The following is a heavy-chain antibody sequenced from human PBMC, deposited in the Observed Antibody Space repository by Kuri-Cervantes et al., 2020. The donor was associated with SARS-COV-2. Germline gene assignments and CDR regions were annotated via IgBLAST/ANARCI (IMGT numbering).Heavy chain of an antibody. CDR3: ARGRSGLDY. V-gene: IGHV3-48*01. CDR1: GFTFGDYA. Sequence: GGSLRLSCTASGFTFGDYAMSWFRQAPGKGLEWVSYISSSSSTIYYADSVKGRFTISRDNAKNSLYLQMNSLRAEDTAVYYCARGRSGLDYWGQGTLVTVSS. D-gene: IGHD3-10*01. J-gene: IGHJ4*02. CDR2: ISSSSSTI.